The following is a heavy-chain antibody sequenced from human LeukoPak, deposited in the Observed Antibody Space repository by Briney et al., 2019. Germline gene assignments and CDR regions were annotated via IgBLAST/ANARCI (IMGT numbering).Heavy chain of an antibody. D-gene: IGHD6-19*01. CDR1: GRSISRYY. V-gene: IGHV4-59*08. J-gene: IGHJ4*02. Sequence: SDTLSLICTVSGRSISRYYWTWIRQPPGKGLEWIGYIYYTGATSYHPSLKSRVTISVDTSKKQFSLKLTSVTAADTAVYYCARYGGSGWVIDNWGQGILVTVSS. CDR2: IYYTGAT. CDR3: ARYGGSGWVIDN.